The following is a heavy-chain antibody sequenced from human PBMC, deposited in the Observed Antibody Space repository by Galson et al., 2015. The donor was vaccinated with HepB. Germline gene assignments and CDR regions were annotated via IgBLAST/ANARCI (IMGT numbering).Heavy chain of an antibody. CDR1: GFTFSSYS. CDR3: ARDPELFSSSWYGYYYYYYGMDV. J-gene: IGHJ6*02. Sequence: SLRLSCAASGFTFSSYSMNWVRQAPGKGLEWVSSISSSSSYIYYADSVKGRFTISRDNAKNSLYLQMNSLRAEDTAVYYCARDPELFSSSWYGYYYYYYGMDVWGQGTTVTVSS. V-gene: IGHV3-21*01. D-gene: IGHD6-13*01. CDR2: ISSSSSYI.